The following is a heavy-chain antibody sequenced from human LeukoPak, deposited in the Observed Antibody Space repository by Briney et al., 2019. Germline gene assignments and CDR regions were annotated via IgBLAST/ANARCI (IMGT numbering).Heavy chain of an antibody. V-gene: IGHV3-30*04. CDR2: ISYDGSNK. J-gene: IGHJ6*03. CDR1: GFTFSNHA. D-gene: IGHD4-17*01. Sequence: GGSLRLSCAASGFTFSNHAMHWVRQAPGKGLEWVAVISYDGSNKYYADSVKGRFTISRDNSKNTLYLQMNSLRGEDTAVYYCARVTREGTTTGFGYMDVWGKGTTVTVSS. CDR3: ARVTREGTTTGFGYMDV.